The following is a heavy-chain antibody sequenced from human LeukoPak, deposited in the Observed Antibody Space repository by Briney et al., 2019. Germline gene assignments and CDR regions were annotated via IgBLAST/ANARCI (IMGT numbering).Heavy chain of an antibody. CDR2: INPNSGGT. D-gene: IGHD2-15*01. CDR3: ARFEGVVVAATFDY. J-gene: IGHJ4*02. Sequence: ASVKVSCKASGYTFTGYYMHWVRQAPGQGLEGMGWINPNSGGTNYAQKFQGRVTMTRDTSISTAYMELSRLRSDDTAVYNCARFEGVVVAATFDYWGQGTLVTVSS. CDR1: GYTFTGYY. V-gene: IGHV1-2*02.